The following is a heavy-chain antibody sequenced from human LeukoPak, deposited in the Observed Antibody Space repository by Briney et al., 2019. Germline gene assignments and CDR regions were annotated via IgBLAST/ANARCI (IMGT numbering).Heavy chain of an antibody. Sequence: SETLSLTCTVSGGSISSSSYYWGWIRQPPGKGLDWIGSIYYSGSTCYNPSLQSRVTKSLATSKNQLSLQLSSVTAADTAVYCCARNSSGWSFDYWGRGALVTVSS. CDR3: ARNSSGWSFDY. D-gene: IGHD6-19*01. V-gene: IGHV4-39*01. CDR2: IYYSGST. CDR1: GGSISSSSYY. J-gene: IGHJ4*02.